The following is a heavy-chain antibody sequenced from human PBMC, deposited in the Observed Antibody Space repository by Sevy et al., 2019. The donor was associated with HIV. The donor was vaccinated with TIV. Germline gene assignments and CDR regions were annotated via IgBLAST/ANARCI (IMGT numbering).Heavy chain of an antibody. CDR3: ARAYCSGGGCYSLAY. Sequence: ASVKVSCKASGYSFTTYRITWLRQAPGQGLEWMGWTSPHNGETNYVQNLQGRVTMITDTSTSTAYMELRRLRSDETAVYYCARAYCSGGGCYSLAYWGQGTRVTVSS. J-gene: IGHJ4*02. D-gene: IGHD2-15*01. CDR2: TSPHNGET. V-gene: IGHV1-18*01. CDR1: GYSFTTYR.